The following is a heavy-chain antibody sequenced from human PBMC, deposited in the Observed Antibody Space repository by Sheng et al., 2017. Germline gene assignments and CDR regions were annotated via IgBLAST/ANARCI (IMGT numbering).Heavy chain of an antibody. CDR3: ATLRWGAY. CDR1: GGSFTSYY. D-gene: IGHD4-17*01. J-gene: IGHJ4*02. V-gene: IGHV4-34*01. CDR2: INHGGST. Sequence: QVQLQQWGAGLLKPSETLSLTCAVYGGSFTSYYWSWIRQPPGKGLEWIGEINHGGSTNYNPSLKSRVTISVDTSKNQFSLKLSSVTAADTAVYYCATLRWGAYWGQGTRGHRLL.